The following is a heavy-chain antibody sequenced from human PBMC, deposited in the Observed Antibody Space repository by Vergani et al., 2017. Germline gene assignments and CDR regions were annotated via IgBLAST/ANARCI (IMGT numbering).Heavy chain of an antibody. Sequence: VQLVESGGGLVKPGGSLRLSCAASGFTFSSYAMHWVRQAPGKGLEWVAVISYDGSNKYYADSVKGRFTISRDNSKNTLYLQMNSLRAEDTAVYYCARLGGLDPWGQGTLVTVSS. CDR2: ISYDGSNK. CDR1: GFTFSSYA. CDR3: ARLGGLDP. D-gene: IGHD3-16*01. J-gene: IGHJ5*02. V-gene: IGHV3-30*01.